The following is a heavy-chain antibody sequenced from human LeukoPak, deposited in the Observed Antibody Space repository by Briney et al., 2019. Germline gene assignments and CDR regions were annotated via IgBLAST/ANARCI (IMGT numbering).Heavy chain of an antibody. J-gene: IGHJ3*02. V-gene: IGHV4-59*01. CDR1: GGSISSYY. CDR3: ARLDSSGYHAI. CDR2: IYYTGST. Sequence: KPSETLSLTCTVSGGSISSYYWSWIRQPPGKGLEWIGYIYYTGSTNNNPSLKSRVTISVDTSKNQFSLRLSSVTAADTAVYYCARLDSSGYHAIWGQGTVVTVSS. D-gene: IGHD3-22*01.